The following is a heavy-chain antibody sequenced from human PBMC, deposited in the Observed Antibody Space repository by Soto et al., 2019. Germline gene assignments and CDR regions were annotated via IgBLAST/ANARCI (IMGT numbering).Heavy chain of an antibody. CDR1: NGSISPNY. J-gene: IGHJ4*02. V-gene: IGHV4-59*08. D-gene: IGHD3-16*01. Sequence: SETLSLTCTVSNGSISPNYWSWIRQPPGKGLEWIGYIYFAGTTTYNPSLKSRVTISLDASKNRFSLRLTSVTAADTAVYYCARLGAYFQALDSWGQGTLVTVSS. CDR2: IYFAGTT. CDR3: ARLGAYFQALDS.